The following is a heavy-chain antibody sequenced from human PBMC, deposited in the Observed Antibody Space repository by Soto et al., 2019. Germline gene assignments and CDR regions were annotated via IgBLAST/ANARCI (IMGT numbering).Heavy chain of an antibody. J-gene: IGHJ6*02. Sequence: PGESLKISCKGSGYTFTNYWIGWVRQMPGKGLEWMGIIYPGDSDTKYNPSFQDQVTISADKSITTTYLQWSSLKASDTAIYYCAASIFYYGMDVWGQATTVTVSS. CDR2: IYPGDSDT. V-gene: IGHV5-51*01. CDR1: GYTFTNYW. CDR3: AASIFYYGMDV.